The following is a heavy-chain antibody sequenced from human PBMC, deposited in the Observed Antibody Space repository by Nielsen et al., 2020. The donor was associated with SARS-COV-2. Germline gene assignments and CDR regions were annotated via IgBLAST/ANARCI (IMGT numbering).Heavy chain of an antibody. V-gene: IGHV3-53*01. D-gene: IGHD2-15*01. Sequence: ETLSLTCTVSGGSISSGGYYWSWIRQHPGKGLEWVSVVYSSDTGGKTHYADSVKGRFTISRDDAQNTVYLQMNSLGVEDTAVYYCARARFYCSGGTCHLYYFDIWGQGTPVTVSS. CDR1: GGSISSGGYY. J-gene: IGHJ4*02. CDR2: VYSSDTGGKT. CDR3: ARARFYCSGGTCHLYYFDI.